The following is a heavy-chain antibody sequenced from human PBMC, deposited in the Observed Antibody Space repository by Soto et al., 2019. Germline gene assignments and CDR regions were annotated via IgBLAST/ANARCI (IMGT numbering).Heavy chain of an antibody. CDR1: GFTFSNYD. J-gene: IGHJ4*02. CDR3: ASGGWGSSWYEGGSRIDY. Sequence: EVQLVESGGGLVQPGGSLRLSCAASGFTFSNYDMHWVRQVTGKGLEWVSAIGAAGDTYSPDSVEGRFTISRENAKNSCYLQMNSLRAEDTAVYYCASGGWGSSWYEGGSRIDYWGQGALVTVSS. D-gene: IGHD6-13*01. V-gene: IGHV3-13*01. CDR2: IGAAGDT.